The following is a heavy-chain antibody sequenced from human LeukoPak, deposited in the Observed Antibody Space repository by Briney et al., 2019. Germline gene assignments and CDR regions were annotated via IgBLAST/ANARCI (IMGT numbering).Heavy chain of an antibody. J-gene: IGHJ4*02. CDR3: ARGGSSDMATTSYFDY. V-gene: IGHV3-11*01. CDR1: GFTFSDYY. D-gene: IGHD5-24*01. Sequence: GGSLRLSCAASGFTFSDYYMSWIRQAPGKGLEWVSYISNSGSTIYYADSVKGRSTISRDNAKNSLYLQMNSLRAEDTAVYYCARGGSSDMATTSYFDYWGQGSLVTVSS. CDR2: ISNSGSTI.